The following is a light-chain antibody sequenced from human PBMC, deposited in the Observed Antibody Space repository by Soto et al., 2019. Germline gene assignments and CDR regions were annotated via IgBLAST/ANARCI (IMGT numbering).Light chain of an antibody. V-gene: IGKV3-20*01. CDR1: QSVDSRY. CDR2: GAS. Sequence: EIVLTQSPGTLSLAPGERATLSCRASQSVDSRYFTWYQHKSGQAPRLLLFGASSRATGIPDRFSGGGSGTDFTLAISRLEPEDFAVYYCQQFSSYPLTFGGGTKVDIK. CDR3: QQFSSYPLT. J-gene: IGKJ4*01.